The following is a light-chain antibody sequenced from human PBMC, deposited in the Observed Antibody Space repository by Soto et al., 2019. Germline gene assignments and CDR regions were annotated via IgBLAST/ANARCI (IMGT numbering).Light chain of an antibody. CDR1: SSDVGAYKY. CDR3: FSYSNDQIAL. CDR2: EVS. Sequence: QSALTQPASVSGSPGQSITISCTGTSSDVGAYKYVSWYQQHPGKAPKVMIYEVSNRPSGVSNRFSGSKSGNTASLTISGLQAEDEADYFCFSYSNDQIALFGGGTKVTVL. V-gene: IGLV2-14*01. J-gene: IGLJ2*01.